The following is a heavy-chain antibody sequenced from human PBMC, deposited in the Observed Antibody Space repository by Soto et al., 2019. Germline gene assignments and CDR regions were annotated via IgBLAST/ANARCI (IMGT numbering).Heavy chain of an antibody. CDR3: ASSTMIVVDKLDY. CDR2: ISYDGSNK. V-gene: IGHV3-30-3*01. CDR1: GFTFSSYA. Sequence: GGSLSLSCAASGFTFSSYAMHWVRQAPGKGLEWVAVISYDGSNKYYADSVKGRFTISRDNSKNTLYLQMNSLRAEDTAVYYCASSTMIVVDKLDYWGQGTLVTVSS. D-gene: IGHD3-22*01. J-gene: IGHJ4*02.